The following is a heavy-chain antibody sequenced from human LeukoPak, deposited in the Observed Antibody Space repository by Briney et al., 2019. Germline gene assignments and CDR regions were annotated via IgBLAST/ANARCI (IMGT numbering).Heavy chain of an antibody. J-gene: IGHJ6*02. V-gene: IGHV3-48*01. CDR1: GFTFSSYG. Sequence: GGSLRLSCAASGFTFSSYGMHWVRQAPGKGLEWVSYISSSSSTIYYADSVKGRFTISRDNAKNSLYLQMNRLRAEDTAVYYCARGRRCMDVWGQGTTVTVSS. CDR2: ISSSSSTI. CDR3: ARGRRCMDV.